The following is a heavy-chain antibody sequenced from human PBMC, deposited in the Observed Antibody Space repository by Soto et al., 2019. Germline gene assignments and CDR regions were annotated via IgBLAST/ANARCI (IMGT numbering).Heavy chain of an antibody. D-gene: IGHD2-21*01. CDR2: INQDGSNK. CDR3: ATYRS. Sequence: EVQLVDSGGGLVQPGGSLRLSCAASGFTFSNNWMSWVRQAPGKGPEWVANINQDGSNKYYVDSVKGRFTISRDNAKNSLFLQMNNLRAEDTAVYYCATYRSWGQGTLVTVSS. J-gene: IGHJ4*02. CDR1: GFTFSNNW. V-gene: IGHV3-7*01.